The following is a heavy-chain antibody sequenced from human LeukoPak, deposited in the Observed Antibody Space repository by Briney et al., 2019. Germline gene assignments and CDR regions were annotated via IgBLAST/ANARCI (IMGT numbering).Heavy chain of an antibody. CDR2: ISSSSSTI. V-gene: IGHV3-48*01. J-gene: IGHJ6*03. Sequence: GGSLRLSCAASGFTFSSYEMNWVRQAPGKGLEWVSYISSSSSTIYYADSVKGRFTISRDNAKNSLYLQMNSLRAEDTAVYYCARQQYYYDSSGYFYCYYMDVWGKGTTVTVSS. CDR1: GFTFSSYE. D-gene: IGHD3-22*01. CDR3: ARQQYYYDSSGYFYCYYMDV.